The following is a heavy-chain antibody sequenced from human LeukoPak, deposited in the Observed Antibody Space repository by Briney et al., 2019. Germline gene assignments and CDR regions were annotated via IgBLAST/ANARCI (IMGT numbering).Heavy chain of an antibody. CDR3: ARERGYCAIDY. D-gene: IGHD3-22*01. CDR1: GFSFSSYS. V-gene: IGHV3-48*01. J-gene: IGHJ4*02. CDR2: ISISGGTI. Sequence: GGSLRLSCAASGFSFSSYSMNWVRQAPGKGLEWISYISISGGTIYYTDSVKGRFTISRDNSKNTLYLQMNSLRAEDTAVYYCARERGYCAIDYWGQGTLVTVSS.